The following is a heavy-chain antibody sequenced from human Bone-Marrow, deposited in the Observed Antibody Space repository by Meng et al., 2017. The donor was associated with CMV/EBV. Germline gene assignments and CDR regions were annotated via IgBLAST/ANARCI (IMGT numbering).Heavy chain of an antibody. D-gene: IGHD1-7*01. V-gene: IGHV3-23*01. Sequence: GESLKISCAASGFTFTTYAMSWVRQAPGKGLEWVSSISASGGSTYYADSVKGRFTISRDNSQNTLYLQMNSLRAEDMAVYYCAKRGITGTTFNYFDYWGQGTLVTVSS. CDR2: ISASGGST. CDR1: GFTFTTYA. CDR3: AKRGITGTTFNYFDY. J-gene: IGHJ4*02.